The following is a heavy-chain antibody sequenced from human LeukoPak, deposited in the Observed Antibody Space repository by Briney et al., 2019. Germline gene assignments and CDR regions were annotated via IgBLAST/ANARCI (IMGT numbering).Heavy chain of an antibody. CDR3: ARVIVKVDSSGYYSRYYFDY. J-gene: IGHJ4*02. CDR1: GGTFSSYA. CDR2: IIPIFGTA. V-gene: IGHV1-69*13. Sequence: SVKVSCKASGGTFSSYAISWVRQAPGQGLEWMGGIIPIFGTANYAQKFQGRVTITADESTSTAYVELSSLRSEDTAVYYCARVIVKVDSSGYYSRYYFDYWGQGTLVTVSS. D-gene: IGHD3-22*01.